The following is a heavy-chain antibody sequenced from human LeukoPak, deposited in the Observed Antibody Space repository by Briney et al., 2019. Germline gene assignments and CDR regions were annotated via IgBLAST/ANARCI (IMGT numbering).Heavy chain of an antibody. J-gene: IGHJ5*02. CDR1: GFTFSNYG. V-gene: IGHV3-30*02. Sequence: SGGSLRLSCAASGFTFSNYGMHWVRQAPGKGLEWVAFIRFDGTNKFYADSVKGRFTISRDNSQNTVSLQVNNLRTEDTAVYYCAXDGRRYNWFDPWGQGTLVTVSS. CDR3: AXDGRRYNWFDP. D-gene: IGHD6-25*01. CDR2: IRFDGTNK.